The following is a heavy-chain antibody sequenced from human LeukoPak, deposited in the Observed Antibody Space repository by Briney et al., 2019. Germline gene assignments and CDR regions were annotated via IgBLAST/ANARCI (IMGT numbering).Heavy chain of an antibody. J-gene: IGHJ4*02. V-gene: IGHV4-31*03. CDR2: IYYSGST. CDR1: GGSISSGGYY. Sequence: SQTLSLTCTVSGGSISSGGYYWSWIRQHPGKGLEWIGYIYYSGSTYYNPSLKSRVTISVDTSKNQFSLKLSSVTAADTAVYYCARHAYDFWSGYAGKFDYWGQGTLVTVSS. D-gene: IGHD3-3*01. CDR3: ARHAYDFWSGYAGKFDY.